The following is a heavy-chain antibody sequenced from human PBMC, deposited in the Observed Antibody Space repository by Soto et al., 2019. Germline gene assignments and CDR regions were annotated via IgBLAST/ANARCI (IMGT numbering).Heavy chain of an antibody. D-gene: IGHD2-2*01. Sequence: PSETLSLTCAVYGGSFSGYYWSWIRQPPGKGLEWIGEINHSGSTNYNPSLKSRVTISVDTSKNQFSLKLSSVTAADTAVYYCARGDIVVVPAADGNYYYYYGMDVWGQGTTVTVSS. CDR2: INHSGST. CDR3: ARGDIVVVPAADGNYYYYYGMDV. V-gene: IGHV4-34*01. J-gene: IGHJ6*02. CDR1: GGSFSGYY.